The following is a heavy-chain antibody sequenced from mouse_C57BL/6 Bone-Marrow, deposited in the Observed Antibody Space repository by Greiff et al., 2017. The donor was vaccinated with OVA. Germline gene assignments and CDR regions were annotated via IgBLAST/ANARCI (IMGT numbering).Heavy chain of an antibody. CDR3: ARGTYYDGAAYYAMDY. Sequence: VQLQQSGPGLAKPSQTLSLTCSVTGYSITSDYWNWIRKFPGNKLEYMGYISYSGSTYYNPSLKSRISITRDTSKNQYYLQLNSVTTEDTATYYCARGTYYDGAAYYAMDYWGQGTSVTVSS. CDR1: GYSITSDY. CDR2: ISYSGST. J-gene: IGHJ4*01. D-gene: IGHD1-1*01. V-gene: IGHV3-8*01.